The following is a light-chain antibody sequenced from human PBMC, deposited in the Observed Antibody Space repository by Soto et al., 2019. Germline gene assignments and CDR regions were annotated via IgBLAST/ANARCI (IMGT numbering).Light chain of an antibody. CDR2: AAS. V-gene: IGKV1-9*01. CDR1: QGISSY. Sequence: DIQLTQSPSFLSASVGDRVTITCRASQGISSYLAWYQQKPGKAPKLLIYAASTLQSGVPSRFSGSESGTEFTLTISSLQPEDFATYYSQQLNTYPFTFGGGTKEDIK. J-gene: IGKJ4*01. CDR3: QQLNTYPFT.